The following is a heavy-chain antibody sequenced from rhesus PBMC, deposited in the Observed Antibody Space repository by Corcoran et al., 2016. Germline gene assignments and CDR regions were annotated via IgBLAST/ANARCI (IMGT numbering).Heavy chain of an antibody. CDR1: GGSISANW. D-gene: IGHD1-20*01. V-gene: IGHV4-147*01. CDR3: ARPGNNGAFDD. J-gene: IGHJ4*01. CDR2: ISGISGRT. Sequence: QLQLQESGPGLVKPSETLSLTCAVSGGSISANWWTWIRQPPGKGLEWIGRISGISGRTSYNPSHKSRLTISTDTSKNQFSLKLSSVTAADTVVYYCARPGNNGAFDDWGQGVLVTVSS.